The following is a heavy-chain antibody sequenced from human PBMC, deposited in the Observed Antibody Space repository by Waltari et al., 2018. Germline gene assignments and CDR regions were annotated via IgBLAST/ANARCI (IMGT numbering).Heavy chain of an antibody. V-gene: IGHV3-53*01. CDR1: GFSVSAQS. J-gene: IGHJ4*02. D-gene: IGHD3-10*01. CDR3: ARDAPDGTGPFDY. Sequence: EVQLVESGGGLVNHGGALRLSCSAPGFSVSAQSMTWVPLPPGKGLEWVAVVYSDGGTYYTDSVKGLFITSRDNSKNALYLQMNSLRAEYTAVYYCARDAPDGTGPFDYWGQGTLVTVSS. CDR2: VYSDGGT.